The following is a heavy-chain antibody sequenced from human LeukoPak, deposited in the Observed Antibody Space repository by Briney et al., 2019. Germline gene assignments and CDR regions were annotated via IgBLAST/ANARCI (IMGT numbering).Heavy chain of an antibody. CDR2: INPSGGST. V-gene: IGHV1-46*01. CDR3: ARDPVQGFWSGYSLLWDY. CDR1: GYTFTSYY. Sequence: ASVKVSCKASGYTFTSYYMHWVRQAPGQGLEWMGIINPSGGSTSYAQKFQGRVTMTRDTSTSTVYMELSSLRSEDTAVYYCARDPVQGFWSGYSLLWDYWGQRTLVTVSS. D-gene: IGHD3-3*01. J-gene: IGHJ4*02.